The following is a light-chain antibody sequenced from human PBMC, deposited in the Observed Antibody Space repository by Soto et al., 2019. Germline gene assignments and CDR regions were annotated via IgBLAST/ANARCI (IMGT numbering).Light chain of an antibody. CDR1: SSNIGSNT. CDR2: SNN. CDR3: ASWDASLNSFRVV. Sequence: QSVLTQPPSASGTPGQRVTISCSGSSSNIGSNTVNWYQQLPGTAPKLLIYSNNQRPSGVPDRFSGSKAGTSASLAISGLQCVDEADYYCASWDASLNSFRVVFGGGTKLTVL. J-gene: IGLJ2*01. V-gene: IGLV1-44*01.